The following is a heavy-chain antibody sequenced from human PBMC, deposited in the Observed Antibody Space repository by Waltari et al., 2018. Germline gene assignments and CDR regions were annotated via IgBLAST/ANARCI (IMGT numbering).Heavy chain of an antibody. CDR3: ATDGIESHSCFDH. J-gene: IGHJ5*02. D-gene: IGHD1-1*01. CDR2: INQDGSDR. CDR1: GVSFRTSW. V-gene: IGHV3-7*04. Sequence: EVQLVESGGDFVPHGGSLRLSCAASGVSFRTSWMNWVRQVPGKGLEWLANINQDGSDRFYAASVEGRFSISRDNAGKSLYLQMDSLRVEDTAVYYCATDGIESHSCFDHWGQGTLVTVSS.